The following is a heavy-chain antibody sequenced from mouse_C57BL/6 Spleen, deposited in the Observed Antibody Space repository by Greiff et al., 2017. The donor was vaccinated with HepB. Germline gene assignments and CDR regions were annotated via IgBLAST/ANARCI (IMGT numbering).Heavy chain of an antibody. V-gene: IGHV1-78*01. Sequence: VQLQQSDAELVKPGASVKISCKVSGYTFTDHTIHWMKQRPEQGLEWIGYIYPRDGSTKYNEKCKGKAKLTADKSSSTAYMQLNSLTSEDSAVYFCARSDYYGSSPFDYWGQGTTLTVSS. CDR2: IYPRDGST. D-gene: IGHD1-1*01. J-gene: IGHJ2*01. CDR1: GYTFTDHT. CDR3: ARSDYYGSSPFDY.